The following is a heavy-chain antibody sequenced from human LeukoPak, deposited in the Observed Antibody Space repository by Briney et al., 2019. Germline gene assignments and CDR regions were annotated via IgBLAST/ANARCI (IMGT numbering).Heavy chain of an antibody. D-gene: IGHD5-12*01. CDR2: INHSGNT. V-gene: IGHV4-34*01. J-gene: IGHJ5*02. Sequence: PSETLSLTCAVYGGSFRGYYWRWIRQPPGKGLEWIGEINHSGNTNYNPSLKSRVTISVDTSKNQFSLKLSSVTAADTAVYYCARGSMATNPWFDPWGQGTLVTVSS. CDR3: ARGSMATNPWFDP. CDR1: GGSFRGYY.